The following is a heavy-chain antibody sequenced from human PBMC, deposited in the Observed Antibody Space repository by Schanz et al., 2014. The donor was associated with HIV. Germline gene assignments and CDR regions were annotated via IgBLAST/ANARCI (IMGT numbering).Heavy chain of an antibody. J-gene: IGHJ3*02. V-gene: IGHV3-30*18. CDR3: AKDGSWEAFDAFDI. CDR1: GFTFSTYG. Sequence: QVQLVESGGGVVQPGRSLRLSCAASGFTFSTYGMHWVRQGPGKGLEGVAAMWYDESHKGYADSVKGRFTISRDNSKNTLYLQMNSLRAEDTAVYYCAKDGSWEAFDAFDIWGQGTMVTVSS. D-gene: IGHD1-26*01. CDR2: MWYDESHK.